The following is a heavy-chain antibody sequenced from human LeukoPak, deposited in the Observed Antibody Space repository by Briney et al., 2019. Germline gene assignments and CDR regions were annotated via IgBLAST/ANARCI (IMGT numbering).Heavy chain of an antibody. CDR3: AKGGGYEAQYYYYYLDV. J-gene: IGHJ6*03. CDR2: IRFDGSNK. D-gene: IGHD5-12*01. Sequence: GSLRLSCAASGFTFSSYGMHWVRQAPGKGLEWVAFIRFDGSNKYYADSVKGRFSISRDNSKNTLYLQMKSLRAEDTAVYYCAKGGGYEAQYYYYYLDVWGKGTTVTISS. CDR1: GFTFSSYG. V-gene: IGHV3-30*02.